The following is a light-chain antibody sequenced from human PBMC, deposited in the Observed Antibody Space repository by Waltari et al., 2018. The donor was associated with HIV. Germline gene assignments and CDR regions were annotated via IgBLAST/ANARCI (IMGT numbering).Light chain of an antibody. J-gene: IGKJ5*01. Sequence: VLTQSPATLSLSPGERATLSCRASQDVASFLAWYQHKPGQAPRLLIYDASNRATGVPAMCSGSGSGTAFALTISSLEPEDFAVYYCQQRTNWPPITFGQGTRLEIK. CDR2: DAS. CDR3: QQRTNWPPIT. CDR1: QDVASF. V-gene: IGKV3-11*01.